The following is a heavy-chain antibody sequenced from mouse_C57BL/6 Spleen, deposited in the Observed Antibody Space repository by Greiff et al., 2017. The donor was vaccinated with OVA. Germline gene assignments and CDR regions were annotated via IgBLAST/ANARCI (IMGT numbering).Heavy chain of an antibody. CDR1: GYTFTDYE. V-gene: IGHV1-15*01. D-gene: IGHD2-2*01. Sequence: QVQLKQSGAELVRPGASVTLSCKASGYTFTDYEMHWVKQTPVHGLEWIGAIDPETGGTAYNQKFKGKAILTADKSSSTAYMELRSLTSEDSAVYYCTGGWFYWGQGTTLTVSS. J-gene: IGHJ2*01. CDR3: TGGWFY. CDR2: IDPETGGT.